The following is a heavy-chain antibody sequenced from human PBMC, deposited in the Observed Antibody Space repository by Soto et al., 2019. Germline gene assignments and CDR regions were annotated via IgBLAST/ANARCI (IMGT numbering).Heavy chain of an antibody. Sequence: GGSLRLSCAASGFTFRSYWMSWVRQAPGKGLEWVANINQDVSVKYSVDSVKGRFTISRDNAKNSLYLQMNSLRAEDTAVYYCAKVSYQSWSIDYWGQGTLVTVSS. J-gene: IGHJ4*02. V-gene: IGHV3-7*01. CDR1: GFTFRSYW. CDR3: AKVSYQSWSIDY. D-gene: IGHD6-13*01. CDR2: INQDVSVK.